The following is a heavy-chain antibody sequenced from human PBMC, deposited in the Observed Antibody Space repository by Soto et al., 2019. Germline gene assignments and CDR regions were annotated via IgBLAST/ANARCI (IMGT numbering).Heavy chain of an antibody. CDR1: GFTFGDYA. D-gene: IGHD3-16*02. CDR2: ISWNSGSI. J-gene: IGHJ4*02. Sequence: EVQLVESGGGLVQPGRSLRLSCAASGFTFGDYAMHWVRQLPGKGLEWVSGISWNSGSIGYADSVKGRFTISRDNAKNSLYLEMNRLTAEDTAFYFCAKDMIAFGGLFVPNLDYWGQGTLVTVSS. V-gene: IGHV3-9*01. CDR3: AKDMIAFGGLFVPNLDY.